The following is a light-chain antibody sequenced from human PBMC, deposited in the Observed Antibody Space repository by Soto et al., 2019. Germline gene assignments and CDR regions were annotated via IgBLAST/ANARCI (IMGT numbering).Light chain of an antibody. J-gene: IGKJ4*01. CDR3: QQRSNWFLT. Sequence: EIVVTQSPATLSVSPGERVTLSCRASQSVSSSLAWYQQRPGQAPRLLIYDTSTRAAGIPARFSGSGSGTDFTLTISSLEPEDFAVYYCQQRSNWFLTFGGGTKVDIK. V-gene: IGKV3-11*01. CDR2: DTS. CDR1: QSVSSS.